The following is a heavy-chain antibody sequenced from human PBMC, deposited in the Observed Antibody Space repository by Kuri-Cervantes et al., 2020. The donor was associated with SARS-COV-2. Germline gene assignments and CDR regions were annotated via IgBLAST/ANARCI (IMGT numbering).Heavy chain of an antibody. Sequence: SETLSLTCAVSGASISTGGFHWNWIRQHPGKGLEWIGYIDYSGSTENNPSLKSRITISIDTSKNQFSLKMNSVTAADTAMYYCARHGGIVGSTKGEVFFNYYYMDVWGKGTTVTVSS. V-gene: IGHV4-31*11. CDR3: ARHGGIVGSTKGEVFFNYYYMDV. D-gene: IGHD1-26*01. J-gene: IGHJ6*03. CDR2: IDYSGST. CDR1: GASISTGGFH.